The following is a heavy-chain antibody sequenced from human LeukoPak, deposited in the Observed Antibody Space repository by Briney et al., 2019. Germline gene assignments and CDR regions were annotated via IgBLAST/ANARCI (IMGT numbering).Heavy chain of an antibody. CDR3: ARALDTAMFR. Sequence: GASVKVSCKASGYTFTGYYMHWVRQAPGQGLEWMGWINPNSGGTSYAQKFQGRVTMTRDTSTSTVYMELSSLRSEDTAVYYCARALDTAMFRWGQGTLVTVSS. CDR2: INPNSGGT. CDR1: GYTFTGYY. J-gene: IGHJ4*02. V-gene: IGHV1-2*02. D-gene: IGHD5-18*01.